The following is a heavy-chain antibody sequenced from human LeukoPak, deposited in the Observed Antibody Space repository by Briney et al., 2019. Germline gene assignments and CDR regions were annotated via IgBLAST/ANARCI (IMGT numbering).Heavy chain of an antibody. CDR2: ISGSGGST. D-gene: IGHD5-18*01. V-gene: IGHV3-23*01. Sequence: GGSLRLSCAASGFTFSSYAMSWVRQAPGKGLEWVSAISGSGGSTYYADSVKGRFTISRDNSKNTLYPQMNSLRAEDTAVYYCAKVESGYSYVTDAFDIWGQGTMVTVSS. CDR3: AKVESGYSYVTDAFDI. CDR1: GFTFSSYA. J-gene: IGHJ3*02.